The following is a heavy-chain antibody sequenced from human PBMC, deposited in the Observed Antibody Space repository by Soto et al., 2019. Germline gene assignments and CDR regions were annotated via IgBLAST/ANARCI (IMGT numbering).Heavy chain of an antibody. J-gene: IGHJ4*02. Sequence: SQTLSLTCVISGDSIFSDTAAWNCIRQSPSRGLEWLGRTYYRSKWYNEYAVSVKSRISINPDTSKNQFSLLLNSVTPDDTAVYYCARDLSGRFGHWGQGILVTVSS. CDR3: ARDLSGRFGH. CDR2: TYYRSKWYN. V-gene: IGHV6-1*01. CDR1: GDSIFSDTAA. D-gene: IGHD3-3*02.